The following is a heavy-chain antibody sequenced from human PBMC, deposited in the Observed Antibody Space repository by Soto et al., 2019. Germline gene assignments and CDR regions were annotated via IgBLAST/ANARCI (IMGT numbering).Heavy chain of an antibody. D-gene: IGHD2-8*01. CDR3: ARLVGVYATSHGADP. CDR1: GFTFSSYE. CDR2: ISSSGSTI. V-gene: IGHV3-48*03. J-gene: IGHJ5*02. Sequence: GGSLRLSCAASGFTFSSYEMNWVRQAPGKGLEWVSYISSSGSTIYYADSVKGRFTISRDNAKNSLYLQMNSLRAEDTAVYYCARLVGVYATSHGADPWGQGTLVTAPQ.